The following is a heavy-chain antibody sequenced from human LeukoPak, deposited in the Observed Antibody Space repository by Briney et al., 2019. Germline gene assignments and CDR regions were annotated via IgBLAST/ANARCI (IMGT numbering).Heavy chain of an antibody. CDR1: GGSISSGGYY. J-gene: IGHJ5*02. Sequence: SQSLSLTCTVSGGSISSGGYYWSWIRQHPGKGLEWIGYIYYSGSTYYNPSLKSRVTISVDTSKNQFSLKLSSVTAADTAVYYCARDLPNSSGGWFDPWGQGTLVTVSS. CDR3: ARDLPNSSGGWFDP. V-gene: IGHV4-31*03. D-gene: IGHD6-6*01. CDR2: IYYSGST.